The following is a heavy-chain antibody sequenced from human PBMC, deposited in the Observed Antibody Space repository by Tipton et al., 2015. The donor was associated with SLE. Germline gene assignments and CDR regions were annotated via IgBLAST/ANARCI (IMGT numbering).Heavy chain of an antibody. V-gene: IGHV4-39*07. CDR1: GGSFSNYY. J-gene: IGHJ6*02. D-gene: IGHD2-8*02. Sequence: TLSLTCTVSGGSFSNYYWSWIRQPPGKGLEWIGSIYYSGSTYYNPSLKSRVTISVDTSKNQFSLKLSSVTAADTAVYYCAREPIVLVVYSRYYYYGMDVWGQGTTVTVSS. CDR2: IYYSGST. CDR3: AREPIVLVVYSRYYYYGMDV.